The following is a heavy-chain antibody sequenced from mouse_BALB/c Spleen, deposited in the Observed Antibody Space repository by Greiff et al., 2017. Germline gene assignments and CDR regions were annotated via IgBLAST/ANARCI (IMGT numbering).Heavy chain of an antibody. CDR2: INPSNGGT. J-gene: IGHJ3*01. CDR1: GYTFTSYY. Sequence: QVQLQQSGAELVKPGASVKLSCKASGYTFTSYYMYWVKQRPGQGLEWIGEINPSNGGTNFNEKFKSKATLTVDKSSSTAYMQLSSLTSEDSAVYYCTRSGGAWFAYWGQGTLVTVSA. CDR3: TRSGGAWFAY. D-gene: IGHD3-1*01. V-gene: IGHV1S81*02.